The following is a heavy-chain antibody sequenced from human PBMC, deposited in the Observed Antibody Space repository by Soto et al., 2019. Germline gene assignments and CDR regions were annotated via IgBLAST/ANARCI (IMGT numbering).Heavy chain of an antibody. CDR3: ARLGQFGELLNYFDY. Sequence: GGSLRLSCAASGFTVSSNYMSWVRQAPGKGLEWVSVIYSGGSTYYADSVKGRFTISRDNSKNTLYLQMNSLRAEDTAVYYCARLGQFGELLNYFDYWGQGTLVTVSS. J-gene: IGHJ4*02. CDR2: IYSGGST. D-gene: IGHD3-10*01. V-gene: IGHV3-66*01. CDR1: GFTVSSNY.